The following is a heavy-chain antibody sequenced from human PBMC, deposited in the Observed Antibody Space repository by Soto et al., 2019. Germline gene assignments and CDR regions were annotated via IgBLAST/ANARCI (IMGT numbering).Heavy chain of an antibody. J-gene: IGHJ4*02. CDR2: IWYDGSNK. V-gene: IGHV3-33*01. CDR3: ALEYSSSSGVY. Sequence: PGGSLRLSCAASGFTFSSYGMHWVRQAPGKGLEWVAVIWYDGSNKYYADSVKGRFTISRDNSKNTLYLQMNSLRAEDTAVYYCALEYSSSSGVYWGQGTLVTVSS. CDR1: GFTFSSYG. D-gene: IGHD6-6*01.